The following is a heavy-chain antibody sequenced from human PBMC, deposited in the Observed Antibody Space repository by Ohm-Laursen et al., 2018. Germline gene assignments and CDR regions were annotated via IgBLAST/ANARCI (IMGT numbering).Heavy chain of an antibody. Sequence: SETLSLTCTVSGCSISSGGYYWTWIRQHPGKGLEWIGYIYYSGTTYYNPSLKSRLTISLDTSKNQFSLKLSSVTAADTAVYYCAGQGSGSNWGRYFDYWGQGTLVTVSS. CDR3: AGQGSGSNWGRYFDY. CDR2: IYYSGTT. J-gene: IGHJ4*02. CDR1: GCSISSGGYY. D-gene: IGHD1-26*01. V-gene: IGHV4-31*03.